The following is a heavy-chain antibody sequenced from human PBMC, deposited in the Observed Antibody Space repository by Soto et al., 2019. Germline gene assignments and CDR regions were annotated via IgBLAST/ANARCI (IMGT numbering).Heavy chain of an antibody. V-gene: IGHV1-58*02. J-gene: IGHJ4*02. Sequence: QMQLVQSGPEVKKPGTSVKVSCKASGFTFTSSAMQWVRQARGQRLEWIGWIVVGSGNTNYAQKFQERVTITTDTSTSTAYMELRSLRSDDTAVYYCARNLMVRGVIISCFDYWGQGTLVTVSS. CDR2: IVVGSGNT. D-gene: IGHD3-10*01. CDR3: ARNLMVRGVIISCFDY. CDR1: GFTFTSSA.